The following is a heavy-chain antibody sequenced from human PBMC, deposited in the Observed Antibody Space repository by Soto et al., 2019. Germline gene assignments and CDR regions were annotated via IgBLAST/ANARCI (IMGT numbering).Heavy chain of an antibody. V-gene: IGHV3-30*18. CDR2: ISYDGSNK. Sequence: PGGSLRLSCAASGFTFSSYGMHWVRQAPGKGLEWVAVISYDGSNKYYADSVKGRFTISRDNSKNTLYLQMNSLRAEDTAVYYCAKDLLYSNYYYYYYGMDVWGQGTTVTVSS. D-gene: IGHD4-4*01. CDR1: GFTFSSYG. J-gene: IGHJ6*02. CDR3: AKDLLYSNYYYYYYGMDV.